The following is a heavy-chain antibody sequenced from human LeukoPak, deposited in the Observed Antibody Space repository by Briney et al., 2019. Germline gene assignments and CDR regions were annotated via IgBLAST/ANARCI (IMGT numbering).Heavy chain of an antibody. CDR3: ARDPPGSGSLLHFEY. V-gene: IGHV3-9*01. CDR1: GFTFDDYA. CDR2: ISWNSGSI. J-gene: IGHJ4*02. Sequence: PGGSLRLSCAASGFTFDDYAMHWVRQAPGKGLEWVSGISWNSGSIGYADSVKGRFTISRDNAKNSLYPQMNTLRAEDTAVYYCARDPPGSGSLLHFEYWGQGTVVTVSS. D-gene: IGHD5-12*01.